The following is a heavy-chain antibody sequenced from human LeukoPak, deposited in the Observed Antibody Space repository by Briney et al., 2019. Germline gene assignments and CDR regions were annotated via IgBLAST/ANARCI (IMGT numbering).Heavy chain of an antibody. D-gene: IGHD3-10*01. CDR3: AGLVYQYYYGNYWYFDL. J-gene: IGHJ2*01. V-gene: IGHV1-69*13. CDR1: GGTFSSYA. Sequence: SVKVSCKASGGTFSSYAISWVRQAPGQGLEWTGGIIPIFGTANYAQKFQGRVTITADESTSTAYMELSSLRSEDTAVYYYAGLVYQYYYGNYWYFDLWGRGTLVTVSS. CDR2: IIPIFGTA.